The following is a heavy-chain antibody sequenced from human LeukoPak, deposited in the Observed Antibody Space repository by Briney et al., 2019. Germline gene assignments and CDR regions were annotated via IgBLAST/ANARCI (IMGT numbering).Heavy chain of an antibody. Sequence: GGSLRLSCAASGFTFSSYAMSWVRQAPGKGLEWVSAISGSGGSTYYADSVKGRFTISRDNSKKTLYLQMNSLRAEDTAVYYCAKGPGYDLAYYFDYWGQGTLVTVSS. V-gene: IGHV3-23*01. J-gene: IGHJ4*02. CDR2: ISGSGGST. CDR1: GFTFSSYA. CDR3: AKGPGYDLAYYFDY. D-gene: IGHD5-12*01.